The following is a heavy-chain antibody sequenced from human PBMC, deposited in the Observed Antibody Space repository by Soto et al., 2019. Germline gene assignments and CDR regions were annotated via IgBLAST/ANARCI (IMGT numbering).Heavy chain of an antibody. Sequence: QVQLVQSGAEVKKPGASVKVSCKASGYTFSTYGFSWVRQAPGQGLEWMGWIGADNGDTNYAQNFQGRVTMTTETSTTTSYMELRSLTSDYTGVYFCVRDWKGAEGFDPWGQGTLVTVSP. CDR2: IGADNGDT. D-gene: IGHD1-1*01. V-gene: IGHV1-18*01. CDR1: GYTFSTYG. CDR3: VRDWKGAEGFDP. J-gene: IGHJ5*02.